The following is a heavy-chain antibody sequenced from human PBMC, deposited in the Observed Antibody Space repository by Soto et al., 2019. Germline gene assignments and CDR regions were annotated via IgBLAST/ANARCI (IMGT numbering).Heavy chain of an antibody. Sequence: EVQLLESGGGLVQPGGSLRLSCAASGFTFSSYAMSWVRQAPGKGLEWVSAISGSGGSTYYADSVKGRFTISRDNSKNTLYLQMNSLRAEDTAVYYCAKAPYMITFGGVIVGYYFDYWGQGTLVTVSS. D-gene: IGHD3-16*02. CDR3: AKAPYMITFGGVIVGYYFDY. CDR1: GFTFSSYA. CDR2: ISGSGGST. J-gene: IGHJ4*02. V-gene: IGHV3-23*01.